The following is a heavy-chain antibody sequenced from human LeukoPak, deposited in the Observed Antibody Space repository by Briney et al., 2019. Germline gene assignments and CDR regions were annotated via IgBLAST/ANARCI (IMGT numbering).Heavy chain of an antibody. D-gene: IGHD6-6*01. CDR1: RFTFGDYA. CDR2: IRSKAYGGTT. J-gene: IGHJ4*02. CDR3: TRTEYSSSALDY. Sequence: GGSLRLSCTASRFTFGDYAMSWVRQAPGKGLEWVGFIRSKAYGGTTEYAASVKGRFTISRDDSKSIAYLQMNSLKTEDTAVYYCTRTEYSSSALDYWGQGTLVTVSS. V-gene: IGHV3-49*04.